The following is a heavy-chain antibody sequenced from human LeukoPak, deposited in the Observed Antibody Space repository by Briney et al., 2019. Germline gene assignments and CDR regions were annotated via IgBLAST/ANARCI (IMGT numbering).Heavy chain of an antibody. V-gene: IGHV3-48*03. J-gene: IGHJ4*02. CDR3: ARGSITMIVVAHFDY. Sequence: GSLRLSCAASRFTFSSYEMNWVRQAPGKGLEWVSYISGSGIKHYADSVKGRFTISRDNAKNSLHLQMNSLRAEDTAVYYCARGSITMIVVAHFDYWGQGTLVTVSS. CDR1: RFTFSSYE. D-gene: IGHD3-22*01. CDR2: ISGSGIK.